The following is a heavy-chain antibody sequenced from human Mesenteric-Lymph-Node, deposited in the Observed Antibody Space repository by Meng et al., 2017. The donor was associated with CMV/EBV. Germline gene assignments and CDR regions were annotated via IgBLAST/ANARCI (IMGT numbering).Heavy chain of an antibody. CDR3: APRDTGSFDY. CDR1: GYTFTGHF. V-gene: IGHV1-2*02. CDR2: INPNSGDT. D-gene: IGHD2-8*02. Sequence: ASVKVSCKASGYTFTGHFMHWVRQAPGQGLEWMGWINPNSGDTNCAQKFQGRVTMTRDTSISTAYMELNRLSSDDTAVYYCAPRDTGSFDYWGQGTLVTVSS. J-gene: IGHJ4*02.